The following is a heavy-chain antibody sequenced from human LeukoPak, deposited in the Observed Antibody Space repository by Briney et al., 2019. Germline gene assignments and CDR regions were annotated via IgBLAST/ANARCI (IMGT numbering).Heavy chain of an antibody. CDR3: ARDYWWNYDY. Sequence: GGSLRLSCAASGFTFSSHAMSWDRQAPGKGLEWVAVISKDGSDKYYPGSVRGRFTISRDNSKNTIYLQMDSLRAEDTAIYYCARDYWWNYDYWGQGTLVTVSS. J-gene: IGHJ4*02. V-gene: IGHV3-30-3*01. D-gene: IGHD1-7*01. CDR2: ISKDGSDK. CDR1: GFTFSSHA.